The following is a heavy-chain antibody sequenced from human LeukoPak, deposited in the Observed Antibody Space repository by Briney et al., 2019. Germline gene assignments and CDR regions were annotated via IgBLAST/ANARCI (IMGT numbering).Heavy chain of an antibody. CDR3: ARSPIRVYYYYYMDV. Sequence: KPSETLSLTCTVSGGSISSSSYYWGWIRQPPGKGLEWIGRIYYSGCTYYKPSLKSRVTISVDTSKNQFSLKLSSVTAADTAVYYCARSPIRVYYYYYMDVWGKGTTVTVSS. V-gene: IGHV4-39*07. CDR2: IYYSGCT. J-gene: IGHJ6*03. CDR1: GGSISSSSYY. D-gene: IGHD4-17*01.